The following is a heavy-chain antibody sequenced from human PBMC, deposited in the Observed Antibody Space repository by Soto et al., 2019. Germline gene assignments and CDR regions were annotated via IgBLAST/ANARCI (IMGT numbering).Heavy chain of an antibody. CDR3: ARKKLDCGGDCYEYDY. V-gene: IGHV1-69*13. J-gene: IGHJ4*02. CDR1: GGTFSSYA. Sequence: GXSVKVSCKASGGTFSSYAISWVRQAPGQGLEWMGGIIPIFGTANYAQKFQGRVTITADESTSTAYMELSSLRSEDTAVYYCARKKLDCGGDCYEYDYWGQGTLVTSPQ. D-gene: IGHD2-21*02. CDR2: IIPIFGTA.